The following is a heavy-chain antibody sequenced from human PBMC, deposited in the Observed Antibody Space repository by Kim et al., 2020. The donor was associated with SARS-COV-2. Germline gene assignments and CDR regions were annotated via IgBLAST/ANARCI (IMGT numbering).Heavy chain of an antibody. J-gene: IGHJ6*01. CDR1: GYTFTGYY. CDR3: ASEISPYDIFAPYYYGMGV. D-gene: IGHD3-9*01. Sequence: ASVNVSCKASGYTFTGYYMHWVRQAPGQGLEWMGWINPNSGGTNYAQKFQCWVTMTRDTSISTAYMDLSRLRSDDTAVYYCASEISPYDIFAPYYYGMGV. CDR2: INPNSGGT. V-gene: IGHV1-2*04.